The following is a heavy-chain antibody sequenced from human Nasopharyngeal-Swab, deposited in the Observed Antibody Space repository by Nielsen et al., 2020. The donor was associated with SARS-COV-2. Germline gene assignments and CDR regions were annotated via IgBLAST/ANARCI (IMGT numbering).Heavy chain of an antibody. J-gene: IGHJ3*02. V-gene: IGHV4-59*01. CDR2: IYYSGST. CDR3: ARDGGRMYSPRAFDI. Sequence: SETLSLTCTVSGGSISSYYWSWIRQPPGKGLGWIGYIYYSGSTNYNPSLKSRVTISVDTSKNQFSLKLSSVTAADTAVYYCARDGGRMYSPRAFDIWGQGTMVTVSS. CDR1: GGSISSYY. D-gene: IGHD3-16*01.